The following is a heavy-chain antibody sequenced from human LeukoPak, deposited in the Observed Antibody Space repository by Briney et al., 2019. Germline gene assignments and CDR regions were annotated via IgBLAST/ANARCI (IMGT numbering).Heavy chain of an antibody. V-gene: IGHV3-21*01. J-gene: IGHJ4*02. CDR2: ISSSSSYI. D-gene: IGHD6-13*01. CDR3: ARDSSSWLDY. CDR1: GFTFSTYS. Sequence: GGSLRLSCAASGFTFSTYSMNWVRQAPGKGLEWVSSISSSSSYIYYADSVKGRFTISRDNAKNSLYLQMNSLRAEDTAVYYCARDSSSWLDYWGQGTLVTVSS.